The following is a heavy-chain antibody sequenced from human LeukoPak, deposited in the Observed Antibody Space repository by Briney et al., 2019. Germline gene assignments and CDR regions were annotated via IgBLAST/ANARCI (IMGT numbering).Heavy chain of an antibody. J-gene: IGHJ2*01. V-gene: IGHV4-4*07. Sequence: PSETLSLTCTVSGGSISSYYWSWIRQPAGKGLEWIGRIYTSGSTNYNPSLKSRVTMSVDTSKNQFSLKLSSVTAADTAVYYCARASAPPTVTTSWYFDLWGRGTLATVSS. CDR3: ARASAPPTVTTSWYFDL. D-gene: IGHD4-17*01. CDR2: IYTSGST. CDR1: GGSISSYY.